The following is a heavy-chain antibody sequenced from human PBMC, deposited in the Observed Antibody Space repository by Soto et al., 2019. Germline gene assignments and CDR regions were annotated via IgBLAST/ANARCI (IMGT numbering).Heavy chain of an antibody. V-gene: IGHV1-18*01. D-gene: IGHD4-4*01. CDR3: AREDYSNYYYGMDV. J-gene: IGHJ6*02. CDR1: GYTFTSYG. CDR2: ISAYNGNT. Sequence: ASVKVSCKASGYTFTSYGISWVRQAPGQGLEWMGWISAYNGNTNYAQKLQGRVTMTTDTSTSTAYMELRSLGSDDTAVYYCAREDYSNYYYGMDVWGQGTTVTVSS.